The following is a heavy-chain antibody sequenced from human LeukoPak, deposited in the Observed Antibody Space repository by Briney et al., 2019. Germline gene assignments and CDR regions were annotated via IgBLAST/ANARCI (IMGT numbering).Heavy chain of an antibody. Sequence: GGSLRLSCAASGFTLSSYGMHWVRQAPGKGLEWVAVIWYDGTNKYYADSVKGRFTISRDNAKNSLYLQMNSLRAEDTAVYYCARRFGYSSGWYDYWGQGTLVTVSS. CDR1: GFTLSSYG. J-gene: IGHJ4*02. D-gene: IGHD6-19*01. CDR2: IWYDGTNK. V-gene: IGHV3-33*03. CDR3: ARRFGYSSGWYDY.